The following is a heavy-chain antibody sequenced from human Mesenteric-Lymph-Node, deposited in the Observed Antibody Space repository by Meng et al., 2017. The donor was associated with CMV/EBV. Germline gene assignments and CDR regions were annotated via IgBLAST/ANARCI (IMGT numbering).Heavy chain of an antibody. Sequence: VELVQSGAEVKMPGSSVKVSCKASGVTFSSYTISWVRQAPGQGLELMGRIIPILGIANYAQKFQGRVTITADKSTSTAYMELSSLRSEDTAVYYCAGGIAAAGSRWFDPWGQGTLVTVSS. CDR3: AGGIAAAGSRWFDP. J-gene: IGHJ5*02. D-gene: IGHD6-13*01. CDR1: GVTFSSYT. CDR2: IIPILGIA. V-gene: IGHV1-69*02.